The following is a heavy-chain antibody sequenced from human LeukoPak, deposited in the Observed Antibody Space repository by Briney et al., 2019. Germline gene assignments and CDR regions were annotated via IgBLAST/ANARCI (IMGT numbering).Heavy chain of an antibody. J-gene: IGHJ5*02. Sequence: GGSLRLSCAGPGDGFTSHTMNWGRRAPGKGLEWISYIWSTGEYIYYADSVKGRFTNSRDNARTSVFIQMNSLRVEDTAIYYCAREYDRRLGLEPRGPGTLVTVSS. CDR3: AREYDRRLGLEP. V-gene: IGHV3-21*05. D-gene: IGHD3-16*01. CDR2: IWSTGEYI. CDR1: GDGFTSHT.